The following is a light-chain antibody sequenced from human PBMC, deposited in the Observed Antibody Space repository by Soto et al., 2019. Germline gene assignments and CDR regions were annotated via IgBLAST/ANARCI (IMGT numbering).Light chain of an antibody. CDR3: ATWDDSLNGRV. CDR1: SSNIGSNT. V-gene: IGLV1-44*01. J-gene: IGLJ2*01. Sequence: QSALTQPPSASGTPGQRVTISCSGSSSNIGSNTVNWYQQLPGTAPKLLIYSNNQRPSGVPDRFSGSKSGTSASLAISGLQSEDEDDYYCATWDDSLNGRVFGGGTKLTVL. CDR2: SNN.